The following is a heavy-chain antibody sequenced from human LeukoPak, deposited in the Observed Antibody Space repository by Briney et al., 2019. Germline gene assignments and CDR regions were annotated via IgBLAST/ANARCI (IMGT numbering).Heavy chain of an antibody. D-gene: IGHD6-13*01. Sequence: PSETLSLTCAVSGGSISSSNWWSWVRPPPGKGLEWIGEIYLSGSTNYNPSLKSRVTISVDKSKNQFSMKLSSVTAADTAVYYCARVSQASSWSFDYWGQGTLVTVSS. CDR2: IYLSGST. CDR3: ARVSQASSWSFDY. J-gene: IGHJ4*02. CDR1: GGSISSSNW. V-gene: IGHV4-4*02.